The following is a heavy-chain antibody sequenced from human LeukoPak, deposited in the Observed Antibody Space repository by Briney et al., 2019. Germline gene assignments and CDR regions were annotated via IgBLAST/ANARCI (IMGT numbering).Heavy chain of an antibody. CDR2: IYYSGST. Sequence: SETLSLTCTLSGGSISSYYWSWIRQPPGKGLEWIGHIYYSGSTNYNPSLKSRVTISVDTSKNQFSLKLSSVTAADTAVYYCARLYSGYDSSDFDYWGQGTLVTVSS. CDR3: ARLYSGYDSSDFDY. J-gene: IGHJ4*02. V-gene: IGHV4-59*01. CDR1: GGSISSYY. D-gene: IGHD5-12*01.